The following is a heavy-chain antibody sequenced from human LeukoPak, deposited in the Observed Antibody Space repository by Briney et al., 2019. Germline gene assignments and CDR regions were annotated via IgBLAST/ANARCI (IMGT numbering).Heavy chain of an antibody. Sequence: GGSLRLSCAASGLSFSAYWGNWVRQAPGKGLEWVAIIKKDGTDKKYVDSVKGRFTISRDNTENSLYLRMNSLRVEDTAVYYCVGGIGWLPDYWGQGTLVTVSS. CDR2: IKKDGTDK. V-gene: IGHV3-7*01. CDR1: GLSFSAYW. D-gene: IGHD6-19*01. J-gene: IGHJ4*02. CDR3: VGGIGWLPDY.